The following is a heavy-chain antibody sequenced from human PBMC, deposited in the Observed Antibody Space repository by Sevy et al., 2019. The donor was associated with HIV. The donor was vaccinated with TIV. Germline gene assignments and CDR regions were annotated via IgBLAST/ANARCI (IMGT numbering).Heavy chain of an antibody. D-gene: IGHD3-22*01. CDR2: ISGSSSHI. CDR3: ARDPTDDSGYSQGMDA. Sequence: GGCLRLSCTASGFAIDSYSMNWVRQAPGKGLEWLSSISGSSSHIFYADSVKGRFTISRDNARNSVYLRMNSLRAEDTAFYFCARDPTDDSGYSQGMDAWGQGTTVTVSS. J-gene: IGHJ6*02. CDR1: GFAIDSYS. V-gene: IGHV3-21*01.